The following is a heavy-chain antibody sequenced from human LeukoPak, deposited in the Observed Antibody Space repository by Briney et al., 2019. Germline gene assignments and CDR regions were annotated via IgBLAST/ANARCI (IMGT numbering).Heavy chain of an antibody. CDR1: GDSINSDY. CDR2: IYYSGST. CDR3: ARGAGWYNY. Sequence: SETLSLTCTVAGDSINSDYWSWLRQPPGKGLEWIGYIYYSGSTNYNPSLKSRVTISVDTSKKEFSLKLSSVTAADTAVYYCARGAGWYNYWGQGILVTVSS. D-gene: IGHD6-19*01. V-gene: IGHV4-59*01. J-gene: IGHJ4*02.